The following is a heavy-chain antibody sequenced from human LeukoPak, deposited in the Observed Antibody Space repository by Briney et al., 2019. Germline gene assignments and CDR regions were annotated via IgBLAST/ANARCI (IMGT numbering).Heavy chain of an antibody. CDR2: ISSSGYYI. D-gene: IGHD6-13*01. CDR3: ARAIATAGHLVFDY. CDR1: VFTFSTYT. V-gene: IGHV3-21*01. J-gene: IGHJ4*02. Sequence: GGSLRLSCAASVFTFSTYTMNWVRQAPGKGREWVSSISSSGYYIYYADSVKGRFTISRDNAKTSLYLQMNSLRAEDTAVYYCARAIATAGHLVFDYWGQGILVTVSS.